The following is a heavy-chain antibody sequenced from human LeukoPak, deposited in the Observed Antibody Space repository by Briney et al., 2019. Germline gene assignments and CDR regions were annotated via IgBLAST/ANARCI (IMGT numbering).Heavy chain of an antibody. CDR2: LFYSGST. J-gene: IGHJ4*02. CDR3: ARGAYSNYLSVDY. CDR1: GGSIPSYY. V-gene: IGHV4-59*01. D-gene: IGHD4-11*01. Sequence: PSETLSLTCDISGGSIPSYYWSWIRQTPGKGLEWIGYLFYSGSTNYNPSLKGRITMSIDTSKNEFSLKLRSVTAADTAVYYCARGAYSNYLSVDYWGQGILVTVSS.